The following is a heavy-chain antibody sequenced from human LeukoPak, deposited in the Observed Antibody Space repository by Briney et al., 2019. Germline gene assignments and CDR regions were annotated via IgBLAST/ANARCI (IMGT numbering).Heavy chain of an antibody. J-gene: IGHJ3*02. Sequence: GGSLRLSCAASGITVSSNYMSWVRQAPGKGLEWVSVIYSGGSKYYADSVKGRLTISRDNSKNTLHLQMNSLRAEDTAVYYCARAHSSSWSLEAFDIWGQGTMVTVSS. CDR2: IYSGGSK. D-gene: IGHD6-13*01. CDR3: ARAHSSSWSLEAFDI. CDR1: GITVSSNY. V-gene: IGHV3-53*01.